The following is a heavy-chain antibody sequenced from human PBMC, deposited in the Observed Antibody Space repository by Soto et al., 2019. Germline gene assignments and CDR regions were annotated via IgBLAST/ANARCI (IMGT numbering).Heavy chain of an antibody. CDR3: ARLMGGSSGYSYDAFDI. J-gene: IGHJ3*02. V-gene: IGHV5-51*01. CDR1: GYSFTSYW. CDR2: IYPGDSDT. Sequence: GESLKISCKGSGYSFTSYWIGWVRQMPGKGLEWMGIIYPGDSDTRYSPSFQGQVTISADKSISTAYLQWSSLKASDTAMYYWARLMGGSSGYSYDAFDIWGQGTMVTVSS. D-gene: IGHD3-22*01.